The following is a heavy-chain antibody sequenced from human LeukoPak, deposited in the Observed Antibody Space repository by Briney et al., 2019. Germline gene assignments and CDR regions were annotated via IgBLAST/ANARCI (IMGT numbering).Heavy chain of an antibody. Sequence: GESLKISCKGSGYSFTSYWIGWVRQMPGKGLEWMGIIYPDESDTRYSPSFQGRVTISVDKSISTAYLQWSGLKASDTAMYYCAKLGAYSSSWYGFVDYWGQGTLVTVSS. D-gene: IGHD6-13*01. J-gene: IGHJ4*02. CDR3: AKLGAYSSSWYGFVDY. CDR1: GYSFTSYW. V-gene: IGHV5-51*01. CDR2: IYPDESDT.